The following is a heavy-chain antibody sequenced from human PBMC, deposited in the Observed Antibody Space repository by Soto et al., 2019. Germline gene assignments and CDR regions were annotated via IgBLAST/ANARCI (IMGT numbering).Heavy chain of an antibody. CDR3: AGETLVVVPAAMSTEKNAFDI. CDR1: GGSISSSSYY. Sequence: QLQLQESGPGLVKPSETLSLTCTVSGGSISSSSYYWGWIRQPPGKGLEWIGSIYYSGSTYYNPSLKSRVTISVDTSKNQFSLKLSSVTAADTAVYYCAGETLVVVPAAMSTEKNAFDIWGQGTMVTVSS. V-gene: IGHV4-39*01. J-gene: IGHJ3*02. D-gene: IGHD2-2*01. CDR2: IYYSGST.